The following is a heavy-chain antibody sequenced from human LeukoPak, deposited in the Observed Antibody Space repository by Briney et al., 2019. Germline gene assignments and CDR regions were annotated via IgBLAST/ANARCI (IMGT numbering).Heavy chain of an antibody. D-gene: IGHD6-6*01. J-gene: IGHJ4*02. Sequence: GGSLRLSCAASGFTFSDYYMCWIRQTTGKGLEWVSYISNTGDSIYYSDSVKGRFTISRDNAKNSLYLQMNSLRDEDTAVYFCATYTTSPRRAFDDWGQGTLVTVSS. CDR2: ISNTGDSI. CDR3: ATYTTSPRRAFDD. V-gene: IGHV3-11*01. CDR1: GFTFSDYY.